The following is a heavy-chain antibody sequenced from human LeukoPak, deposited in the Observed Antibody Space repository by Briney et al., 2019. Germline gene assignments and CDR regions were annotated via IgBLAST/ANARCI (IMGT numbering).Heavy chain of an antibody. D-gene: IGHD4-17*01. CDR1: GVSFDDYY. V-gene: IGHV4-34*01. CDR2: INHSGYT. CDR3: TRMTTGHDY. J-gene: IGHJ4*02. Sequence: SETLSLTCAVSGVSFDDYYWSWVRQTPGKGLEWIGEINHSGYTNDSPSLKSRVTLSTDTSRKQFSLNLRSVTVADAGIYYCTRMTTGHDYWGQGTLVTVSS.